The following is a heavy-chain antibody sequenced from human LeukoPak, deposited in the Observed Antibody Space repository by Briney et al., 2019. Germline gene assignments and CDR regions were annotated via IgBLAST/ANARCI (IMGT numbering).Heavy chain of an antibody. Sequence: GGSLRLSYPASGFTFTEYWRLWVRQAPGKGLRWVSRINGDGSGTSYADSVKGRFTLSRDKAKNTVYLQMNSLRVEDTALDDCTRDFSGIDSGGQGTLVTVSS. J-gene: IGHJ4*02. CDR1: GFTFTEYW. CDR3: TRDFSGIDS. V-gene: IGHV3-74*01. CDR2: INGDGSGT. D-gene: IGHD6-13*01.